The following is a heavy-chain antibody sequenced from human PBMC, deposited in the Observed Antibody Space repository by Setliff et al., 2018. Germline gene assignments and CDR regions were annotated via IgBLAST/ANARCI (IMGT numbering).Heavy chain of an antibody. CDR1: GFNFNSYW. Sequence: GSLRLSCAGSGFNFNSYWMNWVRQAPGKGLEWVSYISDSSTVIQYGDSVKGRFTISRDNARNSLYLQMQSLRAEDTAVYYCAKSGQTSPYYYYYLDVWGKGTTVTVSS. CDR3: AKSGQTSPYYYYYLDV. D-gene: IGHD6-25*01. V-gene: IGHV3-48*04. CDR2: ISDSSTVI. J-gene: IGHJ6*03.